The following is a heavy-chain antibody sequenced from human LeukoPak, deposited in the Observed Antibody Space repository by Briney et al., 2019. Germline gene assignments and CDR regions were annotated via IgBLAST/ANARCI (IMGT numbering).Heavy chain of an antibody. D-gene: IGHD2-15*01. CDR2: IIPIFGTA. CDR3: TTDPQRTGIPYCSGGSCYSGFPDY. J-gene: IGHJ4*02. V-gene: IGHV1-69*05. Sequence: SVKVSCKASGGTFSSYAISWVRQAPGQGLEWMGRIIPIFGTANYAQKFQGRVTITTDESTSTAYMELSSLRSEDTAVYYCTTDPQRTGIPYCSGGSCYSGFPDYWGQGTLVTVSS. CDR1: GGTFSSYA.